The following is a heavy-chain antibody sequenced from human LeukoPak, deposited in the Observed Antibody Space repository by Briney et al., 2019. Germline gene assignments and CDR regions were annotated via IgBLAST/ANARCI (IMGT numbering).Heavy chain of an antibody. Sequence: KTSETLSLTCTVSGGSISSYYWSWIRQPPGKGLEWIGYIYYSGSTNYNPSLKSRVTISVDTSKNQFSLKLSSVIAADTAVYYCARDSIMSNYYYGMDVWGQGTTVTVSS. CDR2: IYYSGST. CDR3: ARDSIMSNYYYGMDV. CDR1: GGSISSYY. J-gene: IGHJ6*02. V-gene: IGHV4-59*01. D-gene: IGHD3-16*01.